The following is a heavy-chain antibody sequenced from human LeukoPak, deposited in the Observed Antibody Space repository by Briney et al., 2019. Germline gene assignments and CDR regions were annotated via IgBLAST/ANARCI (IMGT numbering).Heavy chain of an antibody. CDR1: GFSFSSYA. Sequence: PGGSLRLSCAASGFSFSSYAMNWVCQAPGKGLEWVSYISSGGGTIYYADSVKRRFTIYRDNANNSLYLQMNSLRAEDTAVYYCARDVPSIVVLPATSYFDHWGQGTLVTVSS. V-gene: IGHV3-48*03. CDR3: ARDVPSIVVLPATSYFDH. D-gene: IGHD2-2*01. J-gene: IGHJ4*02. CDR2: ISSGGGTI.